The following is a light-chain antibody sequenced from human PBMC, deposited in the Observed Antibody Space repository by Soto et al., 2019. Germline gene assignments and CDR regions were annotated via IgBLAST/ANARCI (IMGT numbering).Light chain of an antibody. V-gene: IGKV1-39*01. CDR2: AAS. CDR3: QQSYSTPRT. CDR1: QSISSY. J-gene: IGKJ4*01. Sequence: DIQMTQSPSSLSASVGDRVTITCRASQSISSYLNWYQQKPGKAPKLLIYAASSLQSGVPSRFSGSGSGTDFTLTISSLHPEDFATYYCQQSYSTPRTLGGGTKVEIK.